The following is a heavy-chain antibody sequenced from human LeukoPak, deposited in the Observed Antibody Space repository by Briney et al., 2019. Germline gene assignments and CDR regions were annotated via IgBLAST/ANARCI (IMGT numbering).Heavy chain of an antibody. Sequence: GGSLRLSCAASGFTVSSNYMSWVRQAPGKGLEWVSVIYSGDNTYFADSVKGRFTISRDNSKNTLYLQMNSLRAEDTAVYYCARDMGMGYCSGGSCYSGYFDLWGRGTLVTVSS. J-gene: IGHJ2*01. CDR3: ARDMGMGYCSGGSCYSGYFDL. CDR1: GFTVSSNY. D-gene: IGHD2-15*01. V-gene: IGHV3-53*01. CDR2: IYSGDNT.